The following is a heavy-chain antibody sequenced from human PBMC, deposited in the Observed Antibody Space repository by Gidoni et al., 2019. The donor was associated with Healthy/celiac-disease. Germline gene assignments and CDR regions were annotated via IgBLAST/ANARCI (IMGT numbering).Heavy chain of an antibody. CDR1: GFTFSNAW. D-gene: IGHD1-26*01. J-gene: IGHJ4*02. CDR3: TTDLSGSPPSDPYFDY. CDR2: IKSKTDGGTT. V-gene: IGHV3-15*01. Sequence: EVQLVESGGGLVKPVGSLRLSCAASGFTFSNAWMSWVRQAPGKGLEWVGRIKSKTDGGTTDYAAHVKGRFTISRDDSKNTLYLQMNSLKTEDTAVYYCTTDLSGSPPSDPYFDYWGQGTLVTVSS.